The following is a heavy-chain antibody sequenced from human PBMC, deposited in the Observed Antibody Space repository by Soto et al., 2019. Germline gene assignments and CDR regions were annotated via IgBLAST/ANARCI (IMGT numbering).Heavy chain of an antibody. Sequence: ADTLAVSCTVAGASGGSGGFAWRWIREVPGKGLEWIGYIKYSGTTHYSPSPKGRVNISFDKSKNQVFLNLRFVTGADTAVYFCARDVRDTGYSYWFDPWGQGIMVTVSS. CDR1: GASGGSGGFA. CDR3: ARDVRDTGYSYWFDP. J-gene: IGHJ5*02. CDR2: IKYSGTT. D-gene: IGHD3-9*01. V-gene: IGHV4-61*08.